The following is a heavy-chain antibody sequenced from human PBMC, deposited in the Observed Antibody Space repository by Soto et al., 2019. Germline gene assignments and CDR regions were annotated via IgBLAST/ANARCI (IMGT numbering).Heavy chain of an antibody. CDR1: GGSINRPGFS. J-gene: IGHJ1*01. CDR3: VDYCGDDSGGLLSH. CDR2: FYHSGST. V-gene: IGHV4-31*03. Sequence: PSETLSLTCTVSGGSINRPGFSWTRLRQYKGKGLEWIAYFYHSGSTYYNPPLESRVTISVATSKHQFSLKSTSVTAADTAVYYCVDYCGDDSGGLLSHCGRGTLVTVSA. D-gene: IGHD2-21*01.